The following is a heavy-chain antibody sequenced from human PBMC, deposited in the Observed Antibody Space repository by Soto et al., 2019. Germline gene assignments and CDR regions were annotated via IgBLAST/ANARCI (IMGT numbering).Heavy chain of an antibody. Sequence: ASVKVSCKASGYTFTSYAMHWVRQAPGQRLEWMGWINAGNGNTKYSQKFQGRVTITRDTSASTAYMELSSLRSEDTAVYYCARMQLWPYYYDSSGYYPKDPFDHWGQGTLVTVSS. J-gene: IGHJ4*02. V-gene: IGHV1-3*01. CDR3: ARMQLWPYYYDSSGYYPKDPFDH. CDR1: GYTFTSYA. CDR2: INAGNGNT. D-gene: IGHD3-22*01.